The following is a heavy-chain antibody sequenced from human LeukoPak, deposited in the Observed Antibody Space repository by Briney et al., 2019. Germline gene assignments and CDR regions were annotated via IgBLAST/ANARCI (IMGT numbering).Heavy chain of an antibody. J-gene: IGHJ4*02. CDR2: ISYDGSNK. CDR1: GFTFSSYA. D-gene: IGHD3-3*01. Sequence: PGRSLRLSCAASGFTFSSYAMHWVRQAPGKGLEWAAVISYDGSNKYYADSVKGRFTISRDNSKNTPYLQMNSLRAEDTAVYYCARIPDYDFWSAHHYYFDYWGQGTLVTVSS. V-gene: IGHV3-30-3*01. CDR3: ARIPDYDFWSAHHYYFDY.